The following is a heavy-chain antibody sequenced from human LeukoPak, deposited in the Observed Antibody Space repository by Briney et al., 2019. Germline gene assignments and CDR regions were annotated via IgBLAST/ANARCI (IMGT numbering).Heavy chain of an antibody. Sequence: SETLSLTCTVSGGSISSGSYYWSWIRQPAGKGLEWIGRIYTSGSTHYNPSLKSRVTISVDTSKNQFSLKLSSVTAADTAVYYCARDGLNTMVRGKIHYYYMDVWGKGTTVTISS. D-gene: IGHD3-10*01. CDR2: IYTSGST. J-gene: IGHJ6*03. CDR1: GGSISSGSYY. V-gene: IGHV4-61*02. CDR3: ARDGLNTMVRGKIHYYYMDV.